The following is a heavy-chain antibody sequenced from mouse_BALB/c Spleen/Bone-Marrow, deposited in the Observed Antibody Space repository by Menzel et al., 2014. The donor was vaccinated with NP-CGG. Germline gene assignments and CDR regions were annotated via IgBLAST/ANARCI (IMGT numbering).Heavy chain of an antibody. CDR1: GYAFSIYW. J-gene: IGHJ2*01. V-gene: IGHV1-80*01. CDR3: ARGGISIDY. CDR2: IYPGDDDT. Sequence: LEESGAELVRPGSSVKISCKASGYAFSIYWMNWVKQRPGQGLEWIGQIYPGDDDTDYNGKFKGKATLTADRSSSTAYMQLNSLTSEDSAAYFCARGGISIDYWGQGTTLTVSS.